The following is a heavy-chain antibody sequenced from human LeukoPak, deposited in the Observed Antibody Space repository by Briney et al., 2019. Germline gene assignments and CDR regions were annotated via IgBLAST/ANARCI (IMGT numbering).Heavy chain of an antibody. D-gene: IGHD6-13*01. V-gene: IGHV4-39*01. CDR3: ARGLGFLIGSIWYPDAFDI. CDR2: IYHSGST. CDR1: GGSISSSSYY. Sequence: SETLSLTCTVSGGSISSSSYYWGWIRQPPGKGLEWIGSIYHSGSTYYNPSLKSRVTISVDTSKNQFSLKLSSVAAEDTAVYYCARGLGFLIGSIWYPDAFDIWGQGTMVTVSS. J-gene: IGHJ3*02.